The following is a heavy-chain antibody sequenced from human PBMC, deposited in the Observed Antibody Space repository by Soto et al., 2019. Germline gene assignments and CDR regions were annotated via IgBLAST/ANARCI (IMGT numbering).Heavy chain of an antibody. V-gene: IGHV4-59*01. CDR2: IYYSGST. CDR3: ARAGDYDFWSGYSNDAFDI. CDR1: SGSMSCYY. J-gene: IGHJ3*02. D-gene: IGHD3-3*01. Sequence: TSETLSLTCTVSSGSMSCYYWNWIRQPPGKGLEWIGYIYYSGSTNYNPSLKSRVTISVDTSKNQFSLKLSSVTAADTAVYYCARAGDYDFWSGYSNDAFDIWGQGTMVTVSS.